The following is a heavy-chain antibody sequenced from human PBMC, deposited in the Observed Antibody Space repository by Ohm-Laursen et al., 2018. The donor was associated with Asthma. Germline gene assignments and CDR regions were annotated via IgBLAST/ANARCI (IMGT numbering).Heavy chain of an antibody. D-gene: IGHD5-24*01. CDR2: INPKTGGT. CDR3: ARHSRWLQPGE. CDR1: GYTFIDYY. Sequence: SVKVSCKASGYTFIDYYMHWVRQAPGQGLEWMGRINPKTGGTDYAQKFQGRVTMTGDTSITTAYLELSGLASDDTAVYYCARHSRWLQPGERGQGTLVTVSS. J-gene: IGHJ4*02. V-gene: IGHV1-2*06.